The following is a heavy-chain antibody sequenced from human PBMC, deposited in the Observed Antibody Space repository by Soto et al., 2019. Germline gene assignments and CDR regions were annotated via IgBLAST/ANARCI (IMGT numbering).Heavy chain of an antibody. V-gene: IGHV4-39*01. Sequence: SETLSLTCTVSGGSISSSSYYWGWIRQPPGKGLEWIGSIYYSGSTYYTPALKSRVTISVDTSKNQFPLKLSSVTAADTAVYYCARQVPYYYGSGSYYWFDPWGQGTLVTVS. CDR2: IYYSGST. D-gene: IGHD3-10*01. J-gene: IGHJ5*02. CDR1: GGSISSSSYY. CDR3: ARQVPYYYGSGSYYWFDP.